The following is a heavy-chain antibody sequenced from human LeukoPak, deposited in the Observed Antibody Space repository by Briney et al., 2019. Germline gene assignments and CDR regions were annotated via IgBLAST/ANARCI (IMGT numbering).Heavy chain of an antibody. CDR3: ATDSYTYYDILTGYRSNSFDY. CDR1: GYTFTNYD. J-gene: IGHJ4*02. V-gene: IGHV1-8*03. CDR2: MNPNSGDT. D-gene: IGHD3-9*01. Sequence: ASVKVSCKASGYTFTNYDINWVRQATGQGLEWMGWMNPNSGDTAYAQRFQGRVTITRNTSISTAYMELSSLRSEDTAVYYCATDSYTYYDILTGYRSNSFDYWGQGTLVTVSS.